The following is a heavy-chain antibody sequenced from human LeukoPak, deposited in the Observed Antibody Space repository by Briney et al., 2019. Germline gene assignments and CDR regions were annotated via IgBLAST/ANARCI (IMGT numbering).Heavy chain of an antibody. V-gene: IGHV1-69*13. CDR3: ARASTRSYLVNFDY. D-gene: IGHD5-18*01. CDR2: IIPIFGTA. J-gene: IGHJ4*02. Sequence: SVKVSCKASGGTFSSYAISWVRQAPGQGLEWMGGIIPIFGTANYAQKFQGRVTITADESTSTVYMELSSLRSEDTAVYYCARASTRSYLVNFDYWGQGTLVTVSS. CDR1: GGTFSSYA.